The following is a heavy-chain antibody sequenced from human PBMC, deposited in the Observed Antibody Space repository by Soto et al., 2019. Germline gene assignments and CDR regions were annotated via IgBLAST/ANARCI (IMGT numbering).Heavy chain of an antibody. D-gene: IGHD6-13*01. CDR3: AREGQQLVQDAFDI. Sequence: ASVKVSCKASGYTFTSYAMHWVRQAPGQRLEWMGWINAGNGNTKYSQKFQGRVTITRDTSASTAYMELSSLRSEDTAVYYCAREGQQLVQDAFDIWGQGTMVTVSS. V-gene: IGHV1-3*01. CDR1: GYTFTSYA. CDR2: INAGNGNT. J-gene: IGHJ3*02.